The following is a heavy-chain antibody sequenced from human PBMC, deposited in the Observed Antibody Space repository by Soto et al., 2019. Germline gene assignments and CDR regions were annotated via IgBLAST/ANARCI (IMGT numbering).Heavy chain of an antibody. J-gene: IGHJ5*02. D-gene: IGHD4-4*01. Sequence: EVPLVESGGGLVQPGGSLSLSCTASRFTFSDSWMTWVRHAPGKGLEWVSRIKPDESENKYADSVKGRFSISSDNAKNSMLLQMDSLRGEDTAVYYCVRGGSNYASWGQGTLVTVS. CDR2: IKPDESEN. V-gene: IGHV3-7*01. CDR1: RFTFSDSW. CDR3: VRGGSNYAS.